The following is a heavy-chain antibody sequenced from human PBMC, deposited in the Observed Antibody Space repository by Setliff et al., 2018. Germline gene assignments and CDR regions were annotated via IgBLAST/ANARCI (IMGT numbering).Heavy chain of an antibody. CDR3: VRTDYSDGRYSMDV. CDR2: IYYSGSTS. V-gene: IGHV4-31*03. J-gene: IGHJ6*03. CDR1: GGSISSGGYY. D-gene: IGHD6-19*01. Sequence: LSLTCTVSGGSISSGGYYWSWIRQHPGKGLEWIGYIYYSGSTSYYNPSLKSRVTISVDTSTNQFSLKLNSVTAADTAVYYCVRTDYSDGRYSMDVWGKGTTVTVSS.